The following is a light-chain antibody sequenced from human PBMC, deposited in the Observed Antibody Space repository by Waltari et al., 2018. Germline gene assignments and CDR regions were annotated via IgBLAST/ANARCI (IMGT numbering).Light chain of an antibody. J-gene: IGLJ3*02. CDR2: AVS. CDR3: SSYTSSFTEV. V-gene: IGLV2-14*03. Sequence: QSALTQPASVSGSPGQSITISCTGTTSDVGGYTSVSWYQQHPGKAPKLMIYAVSNRPSGVSNRFSGYKSGNTASLTISGLQAEDEADYYCSSYTSSFTEVFGGGTKLTVL. CDR1: TSDVGGYTS.